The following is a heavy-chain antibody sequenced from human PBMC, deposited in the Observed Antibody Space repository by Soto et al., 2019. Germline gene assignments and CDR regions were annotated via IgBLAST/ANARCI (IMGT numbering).Heavy chain of an antibody. CDR2: INPNSGGS. CDR1: GYTFTDYY. V-gene: IGHV1-2*02. D-gene: IGHD6-6*01. Sequence: GASVKVFCKASGYTFTDYYIHWVRQAPGQGLEWMGWINPNSGGSNYAQKFQGGVTMTWDTSITTAYMELSRLRSDDTAIYYCARVRAARPHYFYYGMDVWGQGTTVTVSS. J-gene: IGHJ6*02. CDR3: ARVRAARPHYFYYGMDV.